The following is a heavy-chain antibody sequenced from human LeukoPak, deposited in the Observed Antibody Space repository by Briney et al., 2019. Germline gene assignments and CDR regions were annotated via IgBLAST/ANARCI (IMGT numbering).Heavy chain of an antibody. CDR2: IYHSGST. D-gene: IGHD2-15*01. CDR3: ARGDLGSSWGAFDI. CDR1: GGSISSGGYS. J-gene: IGHJ3*02. Sequence: PSQTLSLTCAVSGGSISSGGYSWSWLRQPPGKGLEWIGYIYHSGSTYYNPSLKSRVTISVDRSKNQFSLKLSSVTAADTAVYYCARGDLGSSWGAFDIWGQGTMVTVSS. V-gene: IGHV4-30-2*01.